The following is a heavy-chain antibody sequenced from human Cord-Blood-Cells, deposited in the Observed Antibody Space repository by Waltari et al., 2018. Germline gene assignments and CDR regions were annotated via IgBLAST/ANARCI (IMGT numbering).Heavy chain of an antibody. CDR2: ISYDGSNK. Sequence: QVQLVESGGGVVQPGRSLTFSCAASGFPLIRSGLHWVRQVPGKGLEWVAVISYDGSNKYYADSVKGRFTISRDNSKNTLYLQMNSLRAEDTAVYYCAKLGMSGGDWGQGTLVTVSS. V-gene: IGHV3-30*18. J-gene: IGHJ4*02. CDR1: GFPLIRSG. CDR3: AKLGMSGGD. D-gene: IGHD7-27*01.